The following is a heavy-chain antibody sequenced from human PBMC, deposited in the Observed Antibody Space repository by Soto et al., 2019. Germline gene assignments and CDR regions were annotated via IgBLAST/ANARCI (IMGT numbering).Heavy chain of an antibody. J-gene: IGHJ4*02. Sequence: SETLSLTCTVSGGSISSSNYYWGWIRQPPGKGLEWIGYVYYSGSTYYNPSLKSRVTISVDTSKNLFSLKLSSVTAADTAVYYCARVPIRYFDAFDYWGQGTLVTVSS. CDR1: GGSISSSNYY. CDR2: VYYSGST. CDR3: ARVPIRYFDAFDY. D-gene: IGHD3-9*01. V-gene: IGHV4-39*01.